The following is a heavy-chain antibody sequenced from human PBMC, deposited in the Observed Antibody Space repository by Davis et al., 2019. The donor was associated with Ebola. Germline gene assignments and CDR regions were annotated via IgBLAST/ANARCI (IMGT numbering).Heavy chain of an antibody. CDR1: GGSISSSSYY. Sequence: PGGSLRLSCTVSGGSISSSSYYWGWIRQPPGKGLEWIGSIYYSGSTYYNPSLKSRVTISVDTSKNQFSLKLSSVTAADTAVYYCASHCSSTSCYTNLDAFDIWGQGTMVTVSS. V-gene: IGHV4-39*01. CDR3: ASHCSSTSCYTNLDAFDI. J-gene: IGHJ3*02. CDR2: IYYSGST. D-gene: IGHD2-2*02.